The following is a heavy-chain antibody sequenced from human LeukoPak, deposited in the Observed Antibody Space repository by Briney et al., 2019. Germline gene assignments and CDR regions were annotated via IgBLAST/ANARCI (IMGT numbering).Heavy chain of an antibody. J-gene: IGHJ4*02. D-gene: IGHD6-25*01. V-gene: IGHV3-53*01. CDR2: IYSDNT. CDR3: ARVLEAASFDY. CDR1: GFTVSSNS. Sequence: GGSLRLSCTVSGFTVSSNSMSWVRQAPGKGLEWVSFIYSDNTHYSDSVKGRFTISRDNSKNTLYLQMNSLRAEDTAVYYCARVLEAASFDYWGQGILVTVSS.